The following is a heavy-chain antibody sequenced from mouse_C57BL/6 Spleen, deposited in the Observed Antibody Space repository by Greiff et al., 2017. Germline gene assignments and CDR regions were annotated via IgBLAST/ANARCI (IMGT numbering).Heavy chain of an antibody. Sequence: QVQLKESGPGILQPSQTLSLTCSFSGFSLSTFGMGVGWIRQPSGKGLEWLAHIWWDDDKYYNPALKSRLTISKDTSNNQVFLKIANVDTADTATYYCARIEDYDYGEGAWFAYWGQGTLVTVSA. CDR3: ARIEDYDYGEGAWFAY. D-gene: IGHD2-4*01. CDR1: GFSLSTFGMG. V-gene: IGHV8-8*01. J-gene: IGHJ3*01. CDR2: IWWDDDK.